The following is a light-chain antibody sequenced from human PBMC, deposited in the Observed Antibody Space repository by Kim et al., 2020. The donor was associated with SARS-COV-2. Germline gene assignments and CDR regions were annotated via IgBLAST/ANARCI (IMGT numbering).Light chain of an antibody. J-gene: IGLJ1*01. V-gene: IGLV3-19*01. Sequence: ALGQTVRITCKGDSLRSYYASWYQQKPGQAPVLVIYGKNNRPSGIPDRFSGSSSGNTASLTITGAQAEDEADYYCNSRDSSGKHYVFGTGTKVTVL. CDR1: SLRSYY. CDR2: GKN. CDR3: NSRDSSGKHYV.